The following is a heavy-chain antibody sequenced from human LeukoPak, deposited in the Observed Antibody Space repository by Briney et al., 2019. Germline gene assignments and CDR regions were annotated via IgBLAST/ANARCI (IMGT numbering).Heavy chain of an antibody. V-gene: IGHV4-61*02. J-gene: IGHJ5*02. D-gene: IGHD2-15*01. CDR1: GGSISSGSYY. CDR2: IYSSGST. CDR3: ARNVVVVAANWFDP. Sequence: SETLSLTCTVSGGSISSGSYYWSCIRPPAGKGLEWIGRIYSSGSTNYNPSLKSRVTISVDTSKNQFSLKLSSVTAADTAVYYCARNVVVVAANWFDPWGQGTLVTVSS.